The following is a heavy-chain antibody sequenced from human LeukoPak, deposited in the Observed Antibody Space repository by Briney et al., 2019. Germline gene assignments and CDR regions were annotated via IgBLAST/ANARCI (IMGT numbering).Heavy chain of an antibody. CDR2: INHSGST. D-gene: IGHD2-15*01. CDR3: ARVPYCSGGSCNYYYYYGMDV. Sequence: PGGSLRLSCAASGFSVSNTYMSWVRQPPGKGLEWIGEINHSGSTNYNPSLKSRVTISVDTSKNQFSLKQSSVTAADTAGYYCARVPYCSGGSCNYYYYYGMDVWGQGTTVTVSS. CDR1: GFSVSNTY. J-gene: IGHJ6*02. V-gene: IGHV4-34*01.